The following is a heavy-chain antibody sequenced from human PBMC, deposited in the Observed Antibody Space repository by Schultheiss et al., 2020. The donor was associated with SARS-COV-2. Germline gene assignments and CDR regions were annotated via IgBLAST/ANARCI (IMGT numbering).Heavy chain of an antibody. D-gene: IGHD6-6*01. Sequence: SQTLSLTCTVSGGSISSYYWSWIRQPPGKGLEWIGYIYYSGSTNYNPSLKSRVTISLDTSKNQFSLKLSSVTAADTAVYYCAREREAARNWFDPWGQGTLVTVSS. CDR1: GGSISSYY. CDR2: IYYSGST. V-gene: IGHV4-59*01. CDR3: AREREAARNWFDP. J-gene: IGHJ5*02.